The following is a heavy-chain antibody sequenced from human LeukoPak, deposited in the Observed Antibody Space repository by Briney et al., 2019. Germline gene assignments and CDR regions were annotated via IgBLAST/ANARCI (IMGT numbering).Heavy chain of an antibody. Sequence: PGRSLRLSCAASGFTFSSYGMHWVRQALGKGLEWVAVISYDGSNKYYADSVKGRFTISRDNSKNTLYLQMNSLRAEDTAVYYCAKDRSYGSETYYFDYWGQGTLVTVSS. D-gene: IGHD3-10*01. V-gene: IGHV3-30*18. CDR3: AKDRSYGSETYYFDY. CDR2: ISYDGSNK. CDR1: GFTFSSYG. J-gene: IGHJ4*02.